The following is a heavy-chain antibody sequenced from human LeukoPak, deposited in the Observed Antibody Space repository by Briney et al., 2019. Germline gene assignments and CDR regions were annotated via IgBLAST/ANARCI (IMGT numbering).Heavy chain of an antibody. Sequence: SETLSLTCTVSGGSISSSSYYWGWIRQPPGKGLEWIGSIYYSGSTYYNPSLKSRVTISVDTSKNQFSLKLSSVTAADTAVYYCAVDHAVASQRTASDYWGQGTLVTASS. CDR1: GGSISSSSYY. V-gene: IGHV4-39*01. CDR3: AVDHAVASQRTASDY. J-gene: IGHJ4*02. D-gene: IGHD6-19*01. CDR2: IYYSGST.